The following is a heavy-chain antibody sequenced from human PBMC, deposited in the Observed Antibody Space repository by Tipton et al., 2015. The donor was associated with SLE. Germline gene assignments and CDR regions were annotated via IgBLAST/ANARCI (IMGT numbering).Heavy chain of an antibody. V-gene: IGHV4-34*01. J-gene: IGHJ6*03. CDR1: GGSFSGYY. CDR3: ARDRSNMDV. D-gene: IGHD1-14*01. CDR2: INHSGST. Sequence: LRLSCAVYGGSFSGYYWSWIRQPPGKGLEWIGEINHSGSTNYNPSLKSRVTISVDTSKNQFSLKLSSVTAADTAVYYCARDRSNMDVWGKGTTVTVSS.